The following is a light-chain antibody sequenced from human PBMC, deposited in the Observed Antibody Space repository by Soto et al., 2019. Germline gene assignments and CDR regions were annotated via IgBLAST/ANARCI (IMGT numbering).Light chain of an antibody. J-gene: IGKJ1*01. CDR2: DAS. CDR1: QSVSSK. CDR3: QQFNNWPRT. V-gene: IGKV3-15*01. Sequence: EIAMTQSPATLSVSPGERATLSCRASQSVSSKLAWYQQKPGQAPRLLIYDASTRATGIPARFSGNGSGTEFTLTISSLQSEDFAVYYCQQFNNWPRTFGQGTKVEIK.